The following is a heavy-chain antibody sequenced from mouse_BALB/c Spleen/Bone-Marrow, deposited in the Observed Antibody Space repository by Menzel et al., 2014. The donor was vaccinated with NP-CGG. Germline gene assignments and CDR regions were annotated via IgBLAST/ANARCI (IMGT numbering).Heavy chain of an antibody. CDR3: ARSPWYFDV. CDR2: INPYNDGT. V-gene: IGHV1-14*01. Sequence: LEESGPELVKPGASVKMSCKASGYTFTSYVMHWVKQKPGQGLEWIGYINPYNDGTKYNEKFKGKATLTSDKSSSTAYMELSSLTSEDSAVYYCARSPWYFDVWGAGTTVTVSS. CDR1: GYTFTSYV. J-gene: IGHJ1*01.